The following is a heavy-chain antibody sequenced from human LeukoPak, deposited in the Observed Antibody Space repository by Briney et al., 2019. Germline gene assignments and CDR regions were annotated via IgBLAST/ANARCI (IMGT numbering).Heavy chain of an antibody. D-gene: IGHD3-10*01. V-gene: IGHV3-74*01. CDR1: GFTPSNYW. Sequence: LAGGSLRLSCAASGFTPSNYWMHWVRQAPGKGLVWVSRINADGSSASYADSVKGRFTISRDNAKNTLYLQMNSLRAEDTAMYYCARDYGRSRDYGMDVWGQGTTVTVSS. J-gene: IGHJ6*02. CDR2: INADGSSA. CDR3: ARDYGRSRDYGMDV.